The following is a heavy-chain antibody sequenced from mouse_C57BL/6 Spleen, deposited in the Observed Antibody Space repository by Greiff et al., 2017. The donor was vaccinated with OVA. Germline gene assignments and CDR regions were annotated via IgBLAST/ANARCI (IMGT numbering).Heavy chain of an antibody. J-gene: IGHJ4*01. CDR3: ARGSDYDHAMDY. CDR2: IRNKANGYTT. Sequence: EVKLVESGGGLVQPGGSLSLSCAASGFTFTDYYMSWVRQPPGKALEWLGFIRNKANGYTTEYSASVKGRFTISRDNSQSILYLQMNALRADDSATYYCARGSDYDHAMDYWGQGTSVTVSS. V-gene: IGHV7-3*01. CDR1: GFTFTDYY. D-gene: IGHD2-4*01.